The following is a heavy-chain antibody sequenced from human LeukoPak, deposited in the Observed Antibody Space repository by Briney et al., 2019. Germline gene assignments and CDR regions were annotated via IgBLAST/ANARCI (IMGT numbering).Heavy chain of an antibody. D-gene: IGHD6-19*01. CDR3: AKSPRSGGGY. CDR2: ISGSGGST. V-gene: IGHV3-23*01. Sequence: GGSLRLSCAASGFTLSSYAMSWVRQAPGKGLEWVSAISGSGGSTYYADSVKGRFTISRDNSKNMLYLQMNSLRTEDTALYYCAKSPRSGGGYWGQGTLVTVSS. J-gene: IGHJ4*02. CDR1: GFTLSSYA.